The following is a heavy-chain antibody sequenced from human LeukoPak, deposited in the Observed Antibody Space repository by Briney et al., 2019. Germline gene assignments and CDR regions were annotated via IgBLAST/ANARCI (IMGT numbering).Heavy chain of an antibody. Sequence: GGSLRLSCAASGFTFSNYAMSWVRQAPGRGLEWVSGIRGSADSTDYADSVKGRFTISRDNSKNTLYLQMNSLRAEDTAVYYCARQYCSGGSCYSIDYWGQGTLVTVSS. J-gene: IGHJ4*02. V-gene: IGHV3-23*01. CDR1: GFTFSNYA. D-gene: IGHD2-15*01. CDR3: ARQYCSGGSCYSIDY. CDR2: IRGSADST.